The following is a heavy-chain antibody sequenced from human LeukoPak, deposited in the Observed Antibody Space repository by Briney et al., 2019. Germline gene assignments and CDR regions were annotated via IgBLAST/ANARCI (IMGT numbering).Heavy chain of an antibody. J-gene: IGHJ4*02. Sequence: PSETLSLTCSVSGGSISTTYWSWIRQPPGKGLEWIRYVHYSGSTNYNPSLNSRVTISVDTSKNQFSLTLSSVTAADTAVYYCARGGNSGSYFLLDWGQGTLVTVTS. CDR1: GGSISTTY. CDR3: ARGGNSGSYFLLD. D-gene: IGHD1-26*01. V-gene: IGHV4-59*01. CDR2: VHYSGST.